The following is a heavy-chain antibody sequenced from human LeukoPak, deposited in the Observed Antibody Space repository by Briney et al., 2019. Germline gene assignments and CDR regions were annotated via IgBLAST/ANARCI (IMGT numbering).Heavy chain of an antibody. J-gene: IGHJ5*02. Sequence: ASVKVSCKVSGHTLTELSMHWVRQAPGKGLGWMGGFDPEDGETIYAQKFQGRVTMTEDTSTDTAYMELSSLRSEDTAVYYCATGFRLGSYRTWGQGTLVTVSS. D-gene: IGHD3-16*02. CDR2: FDPEDGET. CDR3: ATGFRLGSYRT. CDR1: GHTLTELS. V-gene: IGHV1-24*01.